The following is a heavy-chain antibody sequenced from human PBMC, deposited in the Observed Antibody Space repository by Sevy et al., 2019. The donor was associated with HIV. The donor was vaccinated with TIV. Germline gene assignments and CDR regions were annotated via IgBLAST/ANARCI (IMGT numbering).Heavy chain of an antibody. V-gene: IGHV3-23*01. D-gene: IGHD2-15*01. CDR1: GFTFSTYA. CDR2: ISGSAGST. J-gene: IGHJ6*02. CDR3: AKGDRTFYGLDV. Sequence: GESLKISCAASGFTFSTYAMSWVRQAPGKGLEWVSAISGSAGSTYYADLVKGRFTISRDKSKNTLYLQMNSLGAEDTAVYYCAKGDRTFYGLDVWGQGTTVTVSS.